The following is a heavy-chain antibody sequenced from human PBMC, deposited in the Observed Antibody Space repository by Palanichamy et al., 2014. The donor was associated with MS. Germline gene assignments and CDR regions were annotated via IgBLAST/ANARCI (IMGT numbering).Heavy chain of an antibody. Sequence: EVQLLESGGGSVQPGGSLRHSCAASGFTFSSFTMTWVRQAPGKGLEWVSAISENGGSTYYADSVKGRFIISRDNSKNTLSLQMNSLRAEDTAVYYCAKCAKFLGNSGWCHTFDIWGQGTMVTVSS. CDR3: AKCAKFLGNSGWCHTFDI. CDR1: GFTFSSFT. V-gene: IGHV3-23*01. CDR2: ISENGGST. D-gene: IGHD6-19*01. J-gene: IGHJ3*02.